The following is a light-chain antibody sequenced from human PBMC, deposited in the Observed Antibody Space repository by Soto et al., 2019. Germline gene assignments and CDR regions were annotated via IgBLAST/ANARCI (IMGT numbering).Light chain of an antibody. CDR1: QSVSNIY. CDR3: QYYNNWPELN. V-gene: IGKV3D-20*02. Sequence: LVLTQSPGTLSLSPGETATLSCRASQSVSNIYLGWYQQKPGQAPRLLIFDGSSRATGIPDRFSGSGSGTDFTLTISSLQSEDFAVYCCQYYNNWPELNLGGGPKVDI. CDR2: DGS. J-gene: IGKJ4*01.